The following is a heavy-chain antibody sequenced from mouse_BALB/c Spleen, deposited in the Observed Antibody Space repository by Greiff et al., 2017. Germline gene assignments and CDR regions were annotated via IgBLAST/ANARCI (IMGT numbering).Heavy chain of an antibody. CDR2: ISDGGSYT. Sequence: EVQLVESGGGLVKPGGSLKLSCAASGFTFSDYYMYWVRQTPEKRLEWVATISDGGSYTYYPDSVKGRFTISRDNAKNNLYLQMSSLKSEDTAMYYCARNYYYAMDYWGQGTSVTVSS. CDR1: GFTFSDYY. J-gene: IGHJ4*01. V-gene: IGHV5-4*02. CDR3: ARNYYYAMDY.